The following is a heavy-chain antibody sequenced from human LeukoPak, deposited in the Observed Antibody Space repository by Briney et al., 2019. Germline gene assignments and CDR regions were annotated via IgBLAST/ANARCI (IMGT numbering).Heavy chain of an antibody. CDR3: AKATAAAGTEADY. V-gene: IGHV3-30*18. Sequence: GGSLRLSCAASGFTFSSYGMHWVRQAPGKGLEWVAVISYDGSNKYYADSVKGRFTISRDNSKNTLYLQMNSLRAEDTAVYYCAKATAAAGTEADYWGQGTLVTVSS. CDR1: GFTFSSYG. CDR2: ISYDGSNK. J-gene: IGHJ4*02. D-gene: IGHD6-13*01.